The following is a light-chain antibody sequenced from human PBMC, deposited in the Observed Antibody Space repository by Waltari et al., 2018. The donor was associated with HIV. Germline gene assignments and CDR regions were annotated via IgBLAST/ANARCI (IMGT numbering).Light chain of an antibody. CDR1: QSVRRAS. CDR3: QQYAASPLT. V-gene: IGKV3-20*01. CDR2: GAS. J-gene: IGKJ4*01. Sequence: DIVLTQSPGTLSLSPGERAPLSCRASQSVRRASLAWYPQKPGRAPRLLIYGASSRAPGIPDRFSGSGAVTDFILTISSLEPEDCAVYYCQQYAASPLTFGGGTKVEIK.